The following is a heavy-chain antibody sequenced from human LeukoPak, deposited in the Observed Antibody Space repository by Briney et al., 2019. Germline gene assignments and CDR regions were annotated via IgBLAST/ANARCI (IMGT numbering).Heavy chain of an antibody. Sequence: GGSLRLSCAASGFTFSSYGMHWVRQAPGKGLEWVAVIWYDGSNKYYADSVKGRFTISRDNSKNTLYLQMNSLRAEDTAVYYCARDICIAVAGSDYWGQGTLVTVSS. CDR1: GFTFSSYG. CDR2: IWYDGSNK. V-gene: IGHV3-33*01. J-gene: IGHJ4*02. D-gene: IGHD6-19*01. CDR3: ARDICIAVAGSDY.